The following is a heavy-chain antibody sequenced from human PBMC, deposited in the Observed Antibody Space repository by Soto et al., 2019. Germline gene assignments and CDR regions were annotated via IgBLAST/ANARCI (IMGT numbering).Heavy chain of an antibody. CDR2: INPKSGGT. CDR3: ARDLAKGGGSAGFDS. D-gene: IGHD1-26*01. J-gene: IGHJ4*02. CDR1: GYTFTVYY. Sequence: QVQLVQSGAEVKKPGASVNVSCKASGYTFTVYYMHWVRQAPGQGLERMGWINPKSGGTMYPQQFQGRVTVTWDTSISTAYMALTRLRSDDTAVYYCARDLAKGGGSAGFDSWGQGTLVTVSS. V-gene: IGHV1-2*02.